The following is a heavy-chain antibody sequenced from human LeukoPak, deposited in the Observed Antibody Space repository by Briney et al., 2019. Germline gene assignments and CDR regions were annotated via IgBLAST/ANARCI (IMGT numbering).Heavy chain of an antibody. CDR3: ARYYDFWSSDSSYYYMDV. Sequence: GGSLRLSCVASGFTFSSYSMNWVRQAPGKGLEWVSSITRSGNYIYYADSVKGRVTISRDNAKNSLYLQMNSLRAEDTAVYYCARYYDFWSSDSSYYYMDVWGKGTTVTVSS. CDR1: GFTFSSYS. V-gene: IGHV3-21*01. J-gene: IGHJ6*03. D-gene: IGHD3-3*01. CDR2: ITRSGNYI.